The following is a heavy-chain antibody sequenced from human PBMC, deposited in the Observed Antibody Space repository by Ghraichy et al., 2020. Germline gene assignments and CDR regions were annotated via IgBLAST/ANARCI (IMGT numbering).Heavy chain of an antibody. CDR2: IWYDGSNK. J-gene: IGHJ2*01. Sequence: SCAASGFTFSSYGMHWVRQAPGKGLEWVAVIWYDGSNKYYADSVKGRFTISRDNSKNTLYLQMNSLRAEDTAVYYCARAYYDSSGYYPNAYYWYFDLWGRGTLVTVSS. CDR3: ARAYYDSSGYYPNAYYWYFDL. V-gene: IGHV3-33*01. D-gene: IGHD3-22*01. CDR1: GFTFSSYG.